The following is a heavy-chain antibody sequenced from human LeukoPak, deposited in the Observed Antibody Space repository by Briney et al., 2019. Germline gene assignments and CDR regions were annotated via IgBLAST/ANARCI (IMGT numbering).Heavy chain of an antibody. D-gene: IGHD3-10*01. CDR2: ISGRGANT. V-gene: IGHV3-23*01. Sequence: GGSLTLSCTTSGFTFTTYGMAWVRPAPGKGLEWVASISGRGANTNYAGSVKDRLTISRDSSNNALYLHMDRLRAEDTAVYFCAKRGRCDYGSHFDSWGQGTLVTVSS. J-gene: IGHJ4*02. CDR1: GFTFTTYG. CDR3: AKRGRCDYGSHFDS.